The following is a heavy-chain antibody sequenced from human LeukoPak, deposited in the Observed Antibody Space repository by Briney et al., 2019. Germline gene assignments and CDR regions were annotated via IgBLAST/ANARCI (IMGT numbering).Heavy chain of an antibody. CDR3: ARDKGHAAAASLYYFDY. V-gene: IGHV1-69*04. Sequence: SVKVSCKASGGTFSSYAISWVRQAPGQGLEWMGRIIPVLGIANYAQKFQGRVTITADKSTSTAYMELSSLRSEDTAVYYCARDKGHAAAASLYYFDYWGQGTLVTVSS. D-gene: IGHD6-13*01. CDR1: GGTFSSYA. J-gene: IGHJ4*02. CDR2: IIPVLGIA.